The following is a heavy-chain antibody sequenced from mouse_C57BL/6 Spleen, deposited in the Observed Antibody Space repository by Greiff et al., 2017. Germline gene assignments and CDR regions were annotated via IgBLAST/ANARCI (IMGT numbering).Heavy chain of an antibody. Sequence: QVQLKQPGAELVKPGASVKLSCKASGYTFTSYWMHWVKQRPGQGLEWIGMIHPNSGSTNYNEKFKSKATLTVDKSSSTAYMQLSSLTSEDSAVYYCARWITTVVAPWDFDVWGTGTTVTVSS. D-gene: IGHD1-1*01. CDR3: ARWITTVVAPWDFDV. CDR1: GYTFTSYW. CDR2: IHPNSGST. V-gene: IGHV1-64*01. J-gene: IGHJ1*03.